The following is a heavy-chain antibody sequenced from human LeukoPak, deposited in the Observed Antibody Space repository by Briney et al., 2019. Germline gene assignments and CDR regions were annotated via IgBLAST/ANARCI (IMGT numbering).Heavy chain of an antibody. CDR2: INPNSGGT. J-gene: IGHJ5*02. CDR1: GYTFTGYY. D-gene: IGHD2-2*01. Sequence: GASVKVSCKASGYTFTGYYMHWVRQAPGQGLEWMGWINPNSGGTNYAQKFQGRVTMTRDTSISTAYMELSRLRSDDTAVYYCARDGYCSSTSCYEEDWFDPWGQGTLVTVSS. CDR3: ARDGYCSSTSCYEEDWFDP. V-gene: IGHV1-2*02.